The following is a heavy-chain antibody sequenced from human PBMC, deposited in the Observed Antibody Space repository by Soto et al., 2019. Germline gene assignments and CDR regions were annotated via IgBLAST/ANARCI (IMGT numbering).Heavy chain of an antibody. CDR2: IFYDGSRK. Sequence: QVQLVESGGGVVQPGRSLKLSCAASGFTFSRSGMHWVRQAPGKGLGWVAVIFYDGSRKEYAASLRGRFTISRDNSKNMLYLQLNSLRAEDTAMYYCVRERRDYDGNWFDSWGQGTLVTVSS. J-gene: IGHJ5*01. D-gene: IGHD4-17*01. V-gene: IGHV3-33*01. CDR3: VRERRDYDGNWFDS. CDR1: GFTFSRSG.